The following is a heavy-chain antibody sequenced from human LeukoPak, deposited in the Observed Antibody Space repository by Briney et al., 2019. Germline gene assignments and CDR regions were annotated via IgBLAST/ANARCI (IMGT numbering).Heavy chain of an antibody. V-gene: IGHV3-23*01. D-gene: IGHD3-22*01. J-gene: IGHJ4*02. CDR2: ISGSGGST. Sequence: GGSLRLSCAASGFTFSSYAMSWVRQAPGKGLEWVSAISGSGGSTYYADSVKGRFTISRDNSKNTLYLKMNSLRAEDTAVYYCAKDHYYDSSGYSLDYWGQGTLVTASS. CDR3: AKDHYYDSSGYSLDY. CDR1: GFTFSSYA.